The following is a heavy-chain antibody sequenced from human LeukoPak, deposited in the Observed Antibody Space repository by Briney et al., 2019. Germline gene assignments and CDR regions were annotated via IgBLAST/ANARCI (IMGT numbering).Heavy chain of an antibody. V-gene: IGHV3-21*01. Sequence: PGGSLRLSCAASGFTVSSNYMSWVRQAPGKGLEWVSSISSSSSYIYYADSVKGRFTISRDNAKNSLYLQMNSLRAEDTAVYYCARDLEPRQWLDIDYWGQGTLVTVSS. CDR2: ISSSSSYI. J-gene: IGHJ4*02. CDR1: GFTVSSNY. CDR3: ARDLEPRQWLDIDY. D-gene: IGHD6-19*01.